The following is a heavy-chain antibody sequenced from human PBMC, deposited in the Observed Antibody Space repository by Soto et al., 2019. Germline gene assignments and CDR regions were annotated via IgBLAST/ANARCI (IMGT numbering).Heavy chain of an antibody. V-gene: IGHV4-59*01. D-gene: IGHD3-22*01. J-gene: IGHJ5*02. CDR1: GDFISTYY. Sequence: SETLSLTCTVSGDFISTYYWSWIRQPTGKGLQWIGYIFYSGGTAYNPSLESRVTISLDMSKKQFSLKLNSMTAADTAVYYCARDRLDYDSSGYGWFDPWGQGTLVTVSS. CDR2: IFYSGGT. CDR3: ARDRLDYDSSGYGWFDP.